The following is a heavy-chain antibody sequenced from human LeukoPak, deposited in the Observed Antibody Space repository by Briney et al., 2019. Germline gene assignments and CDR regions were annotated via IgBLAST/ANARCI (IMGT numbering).Heavy chain of an antibody. Sequence: SETLSLTCTVSGGSISSYYWSWIRQPPGKGLEWIGYIYYSGSTNYNPSLKSRVTISVDTSKNQFSLKLSSVTAADTAVYYCVRAKYNWNDPFAAFDIWGQGTMVTVSS. J-gene: IGHJ3*02. CDR3: VRAKYNWNDPFAAFDI. CDR2: IYYSGST. V-gene: IGHV4-59*01. CDR1: GGSISSYY. D-gene: IGHD1-20*01.